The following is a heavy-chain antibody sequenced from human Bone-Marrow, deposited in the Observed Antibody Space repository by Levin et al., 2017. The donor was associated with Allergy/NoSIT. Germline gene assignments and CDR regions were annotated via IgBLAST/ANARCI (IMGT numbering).Heavy chain of an antibody. CDR1: GLTINNNY. J-gene: IGHJ5*02. CDR3: ARGYSSGIWFDP. Sequence: GGSLRLSCATAGLTINNNYMSWVRQAPGKGLEWVSIIYSGGDTYYADSVKGRFTISRDNSKNTLYLQMNSLRGEDTAVYYCARGYSSGIWFDPWGQGTLVTVSS. CDR2: IYSGGDT. D-gene: IGHD3-16*02. V-gene: IGHV3-53*01.